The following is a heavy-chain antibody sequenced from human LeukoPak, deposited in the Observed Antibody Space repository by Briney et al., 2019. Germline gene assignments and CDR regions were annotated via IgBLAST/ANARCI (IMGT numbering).Heavy chain of an antibody. V-gene: IGHV1-69*13. CDR3: ARVRYYYGSGSYYIGYYYGMDV. CDR2: IIPIFGTA. D-gene: IGHD3-10*01. J-gene: IGHJ6*02. Sequence: ASVKVSCKASGGTFSSYAISWERQAPGQGLEWMGGIIPIFGTANYAQKFQGRVTITADESTSTAYMELSSLRSEDTAVYYCARVRYYYGSGSYYIGYYYGMDVWGQGTTVTVSS. CDR1: GGTFSSYA.